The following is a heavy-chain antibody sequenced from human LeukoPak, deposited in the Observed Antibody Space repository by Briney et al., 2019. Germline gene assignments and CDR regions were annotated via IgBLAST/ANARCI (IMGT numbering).Heavy chain of an antibody. CDR2: INHSGST. CDR3: ASGSYDGYYYYYYMDV. V-gene: IGHV4-39*07. Sequence: PSETLSLTCTVSGGSIISSSYYWGWIRQPPGKGLEWIGEINHSGSTNYNPSLKSRVTISVDASKNQFSPKLSSVTAADTAVYYCASGSYDGYYYYYYMDVWGKGTTVTVSS. CDR1: GGSIISSSYY. D-gene: IGHD1-26*01. J-gene: IGHJ6*03.